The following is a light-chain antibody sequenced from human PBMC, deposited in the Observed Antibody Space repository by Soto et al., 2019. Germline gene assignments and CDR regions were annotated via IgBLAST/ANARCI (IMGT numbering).Light chain of an antibody. J-gene: IGKJ1*01. Sequence: DIQMTQSPSTLSASVGDRVTITCRASQSISSWLAWYQQKPGKAPNLLIYDVSSLESGVPSRFSGSGSGTEFILTISSLQPDDFATYYCQQYDSYCWTFGQGTKVDIK. CDR1: QSISSW. V-gene: IGKV1-5*01. CDR3: QQYDSYCWT. CDR2: DVS.